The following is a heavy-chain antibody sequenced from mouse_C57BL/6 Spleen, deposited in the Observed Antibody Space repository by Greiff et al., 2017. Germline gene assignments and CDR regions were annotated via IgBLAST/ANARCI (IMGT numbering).Heavy chain of an antibody. CDR2: IHPNSGST. D-gene: IGHD2-4*01. J-gene: IGHJ2*01. Sequence: QVQLQQPGAELVKPGASVKLSCKASGYTFTSYWMHWVKQRPGQGLEWIGMIHPNSGSTNYNEKFKSKATLTVAKSSSTAYMQRSSLTSEDSAVYDCARSSGIYYDYDGPFDYWGQGTTLTVSS. CDR3: ARSSGIYYDYDGPFDY. CDR1: GYTFTSYW. V-gene: IGHV1-64*01.